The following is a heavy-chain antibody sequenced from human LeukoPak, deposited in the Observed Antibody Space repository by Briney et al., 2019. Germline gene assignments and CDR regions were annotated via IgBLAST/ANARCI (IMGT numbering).Heavy chain of an antibody. D-gene: IGHD3-10*01. Sequence: SETLSLTCAVYGGSFSGYYWSWIRQPTGKGLEWIGEINHSGSTNYNPSLKSRVTISVDTSKNQFSLKLSSVTAADTAVYYCARGPRGVIPFDYWGQGTLVTVSS. CDR1: GGSFSGYY. J-gene: IGHJ4*02. V-gene: IGHV4-34*01. CDR2: INHSGST. CDR3: ARGPRGVIPFDY.